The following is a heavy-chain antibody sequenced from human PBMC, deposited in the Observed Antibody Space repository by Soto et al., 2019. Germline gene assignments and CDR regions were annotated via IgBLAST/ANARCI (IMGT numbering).Heavy chain of an antibody. CDR1: GGSISSYY. J-gene: IGHJ4*02. V-gene: IGHV4-59*08. Sequence: SETLSLTCTVSGGSISSYYWTWMRQPPGKGLEWIGYVYSGGSTKYNPSLRSRVTISLDTSKSQFSLKLNSVTAADTAVYYCARRKTRAEAFDYWGQGILVTVSS. CDR2: VYSGGST. CDR3: ARRKTRAEAFDY.